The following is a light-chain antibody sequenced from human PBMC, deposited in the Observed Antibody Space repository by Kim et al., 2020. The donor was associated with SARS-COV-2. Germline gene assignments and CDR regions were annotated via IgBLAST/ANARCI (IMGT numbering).Light chain of an antibody. CDR1: QSVSSN. CDR3: QQYYNWPGT. V-gene: IGKV3-15*01. Sequence: EIVVTQSPATLSVSPGERATLACRASQSVSSNLAWYQQNPGQAPRLLIYGASTRATSIPARFSGSGSGTEFTLTISSLQSEDFAVYYCQQYYNWPGTFGQGTKVDIK. CDR2: GAS. J-gene: IGKJ1*01.